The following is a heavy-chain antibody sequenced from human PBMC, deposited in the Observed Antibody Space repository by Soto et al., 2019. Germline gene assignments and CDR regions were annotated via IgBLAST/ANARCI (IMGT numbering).Heavy chain of an antibody. J-gene: IGHJ4*02. V-gene: IGHV3-30*18. D-gene: IGHD6-13*01. CDR1: GFTFSSYG. Sequence: GGSLRLSCAASGFTFSSYGMHWVRQAPGKGLEWVAVISYDGSNKYYGDSVKGRFTISRDNSKNTLYLQMNSLRAEDTAVYYCAKHPARYSSTHIWGPGTLVTVSS. CDR3: AKHPARYSSTHI. CDR2: ISYDGSNK.